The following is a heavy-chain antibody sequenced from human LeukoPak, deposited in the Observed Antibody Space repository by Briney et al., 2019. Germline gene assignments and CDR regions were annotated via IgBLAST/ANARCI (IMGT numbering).Heavy chain of an antibody. V-gene: IGHV3-23*01. CDR1: GFTFSSYA. D-gene: IGHD6-25*01. Sequence: PGGSLRLSCAASGFTFSSYAMSWVRQAPGKGLEWVSAISGSGGSTYYADSVKGRFTISRDNAKNSLYLQMNSLRAGDTAVYYCARDRGRYYMDVWGKGTTVTISS. J-gene: IGHJ6*03. CDR3: ARDRGRYYMDV. CDR2: ISGSGGST.